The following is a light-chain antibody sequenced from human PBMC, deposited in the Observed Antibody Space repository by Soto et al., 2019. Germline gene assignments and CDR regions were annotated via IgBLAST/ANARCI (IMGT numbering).Light chain of an antibody. V-gene: IGKV1-5*03. CDR2: KAS. J-gene: IGKJ4*01. Sequence: DIQMTQSPSTLSASVGDRVTITCRASQSVSSWLAWYQQKPGKAPKLLIYKASSLGSGVPSRFSGSGSGTEFTLTISSLQPDDFATYYCQQYMRYPLTVGGGTKVDSK. CDR3: QQYMRYPLT. CDR1: QSVSSW.